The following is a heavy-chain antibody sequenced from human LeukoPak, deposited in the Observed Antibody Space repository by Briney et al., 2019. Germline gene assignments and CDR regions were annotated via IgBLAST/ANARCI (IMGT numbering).Heavy chain of an antibody. D-gene: IGHD6-19*01. J-gene: IGHJ6*02. V-gene: IGHV1-2*06. CDR3: ARDRSGWYPGGMDV. CDR1: GYTFTGYY. Sequence: ASVKVSCKASGYTFTGYYMHWVRQATGQGLEWMGRINPNSGGTNYAQKLQGRVTMTTDTSTSTAYMELRSLRSDDTAVYYCARDRSGWYPGGMDVWGQGTTVTVSS. CDR2: INPNSGGT.